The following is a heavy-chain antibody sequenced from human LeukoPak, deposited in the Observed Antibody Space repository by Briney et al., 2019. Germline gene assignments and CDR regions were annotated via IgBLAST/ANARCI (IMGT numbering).Heavy chain of an antibody. D-gene: IGHD2-8*01. CDR3: AASIVRTPHEYYFNY. J-gene: IGHJ4*02. CDR2: IYPGDSDT. CDR1: GYSFTNYW. Sequence: GESLKISCKTSGYSFTNYWIGWVRQMPGRGLEGMGIIYPGDSDTTYSPSFQGQVTISADKSVSTAYLQWNSLKASDTAMFYCAASIVRTPHEYYFNYWGQGTLVAVSS. V-gene: IGHV5-51*01.